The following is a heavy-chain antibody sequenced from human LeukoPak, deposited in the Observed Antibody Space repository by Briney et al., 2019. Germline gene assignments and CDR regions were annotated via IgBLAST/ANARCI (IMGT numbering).Heavy chain of an antibody. D-gene: IGHD2-2*01. CDR2: ISSSSSTI. CDR1: GFTFSSYS. J-gene: IGHJ4*02. Sequence: GGSLRLSCAASGFTFSSYSMNWVRQAPGKGLVWVSYISSSSSTIYYADSVKGRFTISRDNAKNSLYLQMNSLRAEDTAVYYCARAVAGYCSSTSCPPPGYWGQGTLVTVSS. V-gene: IGHV3-48*01. CDR3: ARAVAGYCSSTSCPPPGY.